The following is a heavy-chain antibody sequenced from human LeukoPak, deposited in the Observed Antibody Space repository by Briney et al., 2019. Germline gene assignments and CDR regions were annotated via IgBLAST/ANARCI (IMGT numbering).Heavy chain of an antibody. Sequence: GRSLRLSCAASGFTFDDYAMHWVRQAPGKGLEWVSGISWNSGSIGYADSVKGRFTISRDNAKNSLYLQMNSLRAEDTALYYCAKGYYDSSGYTYYFDYWGQGTLVTVSS. J-gene: IGHJ4*02. D-gene: IGHD3-22*01. CDR1: GFTFDDYA. CDR3: AKGYYDSSGYTYYFDY. V-gene: IGHV3-9*01. CDR2: ISWNSGSI.